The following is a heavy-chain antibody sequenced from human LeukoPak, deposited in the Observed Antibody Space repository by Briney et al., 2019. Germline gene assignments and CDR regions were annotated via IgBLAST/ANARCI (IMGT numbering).Heavy chain of an antibody. J-gene: IGHJ6*03. Sequence: GGSLRLSCAASGFTFSSYTMNWVRQAPGKGLEWVAVVWSDGSNKYYADSVKGRFTISRDNSKNTLYLQMNSLRAEDTAVYYCAKDLARVSGENMDVWGKGTTVTVSS. CDR3: AKDLARVSGENMDV. CDR2: VWSDGSNK. CDR1: GFTFSSYT. V-gene: IGHV3-30*02. D-gene: IGHD3-10*01.